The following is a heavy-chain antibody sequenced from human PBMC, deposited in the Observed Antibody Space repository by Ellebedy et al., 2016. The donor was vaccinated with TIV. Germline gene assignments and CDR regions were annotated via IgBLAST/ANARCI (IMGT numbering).Heavy chain of an antibody. V-gene: IGHV1-18*01. CDR2: ISAYNGNT. CDR3: ARMGTSIVGATADAFDI. Sequence: ASVKVSCKASGYTFTSYGISWVRQAPGQGLEWMGWISAYNGNTNYAQKLQGRVTMTTDTSTSTAYMELRSLRSDDTAVYYCARMGTSIVGATADAFDIWGQGTMVTVSS. J-gene: IGHJ3*02. D-gene: IGHD1-26*01. CDR1: GYTFTSYG.